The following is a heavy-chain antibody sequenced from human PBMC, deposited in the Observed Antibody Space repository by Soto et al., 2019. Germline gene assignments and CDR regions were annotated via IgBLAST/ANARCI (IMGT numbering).Heavy chain of an antibody. V-gene: IGHV4-4*07. J-gene: IGHJ3*02. CDR2: IYTSGST. CDR1: AGAISSCY. D-gene: IGHD5-12*01. Sequence: SGTLGVTGSVSAGAISSCYWCWIRQPAGKGREWIGRIYTSGSTNYNPSLKSRVTMSVDTSKNQFSLKLSSVTAADTAVYYCARVPDRRDGYKQGAFDIWGQGTMVT. CDR3: ARVPDRRDGYKQGAFDI.